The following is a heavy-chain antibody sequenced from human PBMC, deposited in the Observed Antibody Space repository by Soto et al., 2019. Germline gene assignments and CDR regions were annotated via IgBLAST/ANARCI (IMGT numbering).Heavy chain of an antibody. Sequence: QVQLVESGGGVVRPGRSLRLSCVVSGFTFSSYGMHWVRQAPGKGLEWVAVIPYDGSHTYYADSVKGRFTISRDNSKNTLYLQMDSLRAEDTAVYYCEKLLVLEGEVQDFDYWGQGTLVTVSS. D-gene: IGHD3-3*01. V-gene: IGHV3-30*18. CDR2: IPYDGSHT. CDR1: GFTFSSYG. J-gene: IGHJ4*02. CDR3: EKLLVLEGEVQDFDY.